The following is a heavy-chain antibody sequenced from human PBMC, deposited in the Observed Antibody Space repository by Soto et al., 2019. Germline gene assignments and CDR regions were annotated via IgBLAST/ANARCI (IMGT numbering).Heavy chain of an antibody. J-gene: IGHJ6*03. CDR1: GFTFSNAW. V-gene: IGHV3-15*04. CDR2: IESKTDGGTT. Sequence: EVQLVESGGGLVKPGGSLRLSCAASGFTFSNAWMSWVRQAPGKGLEWVGRIESKTDGGTTDYAAPVKGRFTISRDDSKNMLYLQMNSLKTEDTAVYYCTREVVATWLYYYYYMDVWGKGTTVTVSS. D-gene: IGHD5-12*01. CDR3: TREVVATWLYYYYYMDV.